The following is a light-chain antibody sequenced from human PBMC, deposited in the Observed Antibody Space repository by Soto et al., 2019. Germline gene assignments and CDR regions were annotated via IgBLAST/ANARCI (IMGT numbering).Light chain of an antibody. Sequence: QSALTQPASVSGSPGQSITISCTGTSGDVGRYNLVSWYQQHPGKAPKVLIYEVNKRPSRVSDRFSGSKSGNTASLTISGLQAEDEADYYCCSYSDNTVIFGGGTQLTVL. J-gene: IGLJ7*01. CDR3: CSYSDNTVI. CDR2: EVN. CDR1: SGDVGRYNL. V-gene: IGLV2-23*02.